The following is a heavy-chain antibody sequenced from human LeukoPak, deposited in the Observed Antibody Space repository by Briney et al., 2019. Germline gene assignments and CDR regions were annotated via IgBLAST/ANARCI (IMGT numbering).Heavy chain of an antibody. Sequence: GGSLRLSCAASGFTFSSYSMNWVRQAPGKGLEWVSSISSSSSYIYYPDSVKGRFTISRDNAKNSLYPQMNSLRAEDTAVYYCARDHAGDYWGQGTLVTVSS. V-gene: IGHV3-21*01. CDR1: GFTFSSYS. J-gene: IGHJ4*02. CDR3: ARDHAGDY. CDR2: ISSSSSYI.